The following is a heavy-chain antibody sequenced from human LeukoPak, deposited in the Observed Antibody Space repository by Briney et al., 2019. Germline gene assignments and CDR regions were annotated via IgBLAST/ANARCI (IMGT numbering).Heavy chain of an antibody. D-gene: IGHD3-10*01. CDR2: ISSSGSTI. Sequence: GGSLRLSCAASGLTFSTCEMNWVRQAPGKGLEWISYISSSGSTIHYADSVKGRFTISRDNAKNSLYLQMNSLRAEDTAVYYCATQGRSMVRGVWGQGTLVTVSS. V-gene: IGHV3-48*03. J-gene: IGHJ4*02. CDR1: GLTFSTCE. CDR3: ATQGRSMVRGV.